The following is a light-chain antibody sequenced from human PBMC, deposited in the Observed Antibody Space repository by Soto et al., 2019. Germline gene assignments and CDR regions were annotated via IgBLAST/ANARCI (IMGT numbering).Light chain of an antibody. Sequence: QSVLTQPPSASGSPGQSVTISCTGTSSDVGSYNYVSWYQQHPDQAPKLMLYEVTKRPSGVPDRFSGSKSGNTASLTVAGLQAEDEADYYCSLYVDNNNLLFGGGTKLTV. CDR3: SLYVDNNNLL. CDR1: SSDVGSYNY. J-gene: IGLJ2*01. V-gene: IGLV2-8*01. CDR2: EVT.